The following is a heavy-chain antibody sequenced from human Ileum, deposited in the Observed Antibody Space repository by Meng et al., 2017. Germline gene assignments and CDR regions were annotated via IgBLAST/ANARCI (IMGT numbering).Heavy chain of an antibody. V-gene: IGHV1-8*01. Sequence: VQLVQSGAGVKTPGASVKVSCKASGYTFSSLHINWVRQATGQGPEWMGWMSPESGNTAYAQKFQGRVTMTRDTSVSTAYMELSGLTSDDSGVYYCARGVNAGVDYWGQGTLVTVSS. CDR3: ARGVNAGVDY. CDR1: GYTFSSLH. CDR2: MSPESGNT. J-gene: IGHJ4*02. D-gene: IGHD7-27*01.